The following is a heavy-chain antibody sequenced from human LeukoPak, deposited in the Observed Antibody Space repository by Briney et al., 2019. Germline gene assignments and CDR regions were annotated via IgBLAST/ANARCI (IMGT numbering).Heavy chain of an antibody. V-gene: IGHV1-58*01. J-gene: IGHJ6*02. CDR1: GFTFTSSA. CDR3: AAESTNFGMDV. Sequence: VASVTVSFKASGFTFTSSAVQWVRQARGQRLEWIGWIVVGSGNTNYAQKFQERVTITRDMSTSTAYMELSSLRSEDTAVYYCAAESTNFGMDVWGQGTTVTVAS. CDR2: IVVGSGNT.